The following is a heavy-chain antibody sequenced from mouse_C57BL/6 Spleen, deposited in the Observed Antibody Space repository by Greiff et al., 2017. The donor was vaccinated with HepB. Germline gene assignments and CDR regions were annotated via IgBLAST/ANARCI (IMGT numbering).Heavy chain of an antibody. CDR2: IYPGDGDT. D-gene: IGHD1-1*01. Sequence: QVQLQQSGAELVKPGASVKISCKASGYAFSSYWMNWVKQRPGKGLEWIGQIYPGDGDTNYNGKFKGKATLTADKSSSTAYMQLNSLTSEDSAVYFCARAEDYYGSSSDYAMDYWGQGTSVTVSS. CDR1: GYAFSSYW. V-gene: IGHV1-80*01. J-gene: IGHJ4*01. CDR3: ARAEDYYGSSSDYAMDY.